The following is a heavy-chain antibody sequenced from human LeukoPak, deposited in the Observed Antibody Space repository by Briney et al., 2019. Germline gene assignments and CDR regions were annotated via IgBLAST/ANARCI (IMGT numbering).Heavy chain of an antibody. Sequence: PGRSLRLSCAASGFTFSSYGMHWVRQAPGEGLEWVAVISYDGSNKYYADSVKGRFTISRDNSKNTLYLQMNSLRAEDTAVYYCAKDIYTLAVAGTGGAFDIWGQGTMVTVSS. D-gene: IGHD6-19*01. J-gene: IGHJ3*02. V-gene: IGHV3-30*18. CDR3: AKDIYTLAVAGTGGAFDI. CDR1: GFTFSSYG. CDR2: ISYDGSNK.